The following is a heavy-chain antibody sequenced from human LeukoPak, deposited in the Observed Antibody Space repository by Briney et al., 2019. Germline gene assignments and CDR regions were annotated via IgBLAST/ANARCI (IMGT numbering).Heavy chain of an antibody. J-gene: IGHJ4*02. CDR3: ARLTRHSFDY. CDR1: GYTFTSYY. D-gene: IGHD1-14*01. CDR2: IIPIFGTA. V-gene: IGHV1-69*13. Sequence: SVKVSCKASGYTFTSYYMHWVRQAPGQGLEWMGGIIPIFGTANYAQKFQGRVTITADESTSTAYMELSSLRSEDTAVYYCARLTRHSFDYWGQGTLVTVSS.